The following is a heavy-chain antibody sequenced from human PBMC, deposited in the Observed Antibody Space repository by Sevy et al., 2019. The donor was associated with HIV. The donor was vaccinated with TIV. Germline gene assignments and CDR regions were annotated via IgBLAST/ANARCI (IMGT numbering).Heavy chain of an antibody. D-gene: IGHD2-2*01. J-gene: IGHJ5*02. Sequence: ASVKVSCKACGYTFTSYGISWVRQAPGQGLEWMGWISAYNGNTNYAQKLQGRVTMTTDTSTSTAYMELRSLRSDDTAVYYCARDQGYCSSTSCYDWFDPWGQGTLVTVSS. CDR1: GYTFTSYG. V-gene: IGHV1-18*01. CDR3: ARDQGYCSSTSCYDWFDP. CDR2: ISAYNGNT.